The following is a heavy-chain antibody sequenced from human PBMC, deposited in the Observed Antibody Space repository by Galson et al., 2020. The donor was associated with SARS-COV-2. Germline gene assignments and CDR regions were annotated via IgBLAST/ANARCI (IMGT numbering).Heavy chain of an antibody. CDR3: ATAPVVPAAISGREPNNWFDP. V-gene: IGHV1-24*01. CDR2: FDPEDGET. D-gene: IGHD2-2*01. J-gene: IGHJ5*02. Sequence: ASVKVSCKVSGYTLTELSMHWVRQAPGKGLEWMGGFDPEDGETIYAQKFQGRVTMTEDTSTDTAYMELSSLRSEDTAVYYCATAPVVPAAISGREPNNWFDPWGQGTLVTVSS. CDR1: GYTLTELS.